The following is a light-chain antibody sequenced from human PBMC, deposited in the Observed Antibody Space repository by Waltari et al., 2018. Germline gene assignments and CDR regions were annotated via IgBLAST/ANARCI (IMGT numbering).Light chain of an antibody. J-gene: IGKJ2*01. Sequence: DIVLTQSTDSLAVVLGERASTNCKSSQSVLYSSNNKNYLAWYQQKPGQPPKLLIYWASTRESGVPDRFSGSGSGTDFTLTISRLQAEDVAVYNCQQYYSTPHTFGQGTKLEIK. CDR1: QSVLYSSNNKNY. CDR2: WAS. V-gene: IGKV4-1*01. CDR3: QQYYSTPHT.